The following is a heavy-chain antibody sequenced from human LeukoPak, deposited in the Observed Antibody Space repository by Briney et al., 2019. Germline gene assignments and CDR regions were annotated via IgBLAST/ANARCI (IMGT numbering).Heavy chain of an antibody. V-gene: IGHV4-39*01. D-gene: IGHD5-12*01. CDR2: IYYSGST. J-gene: IGHJ4*02. CDR1: GGSISSSSYY. Sequence: PSETLSLTCTVSGGSISSSSYYWGWIRQPPGKGLEWIGSIYYSGSTYYNPSLKSRVTISVDTSKNQFSLKLSSVTATDTAVYYCARHSGHICSGYDNYFDYWGQGTLVTVSS. CDR3: ARHSGHICSGYDNYFDY.